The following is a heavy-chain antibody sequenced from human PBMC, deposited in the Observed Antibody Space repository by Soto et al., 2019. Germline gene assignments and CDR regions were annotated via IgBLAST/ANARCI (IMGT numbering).Heavy chain of an antibody. V-gene: IGHV3-13*01. CDR3: ERGVGSGSYYLPFDF. Sequence: EVQLVESGGGLVQPGGSLRLSCAASGFTFSSYDMHWVRQATGKGLEWVSAIGTDGDTYYPGSVKGRFTISRENAKNSLYIQMNSRRAGDTAVYYCERGVGSGSYYLPFDFWGQGTLVTVSS. D-gene: IGHD3-10*01. J-gene: IGHJ4*02. CDR1: GFTFSSYD. CDR2: IGTDGDT.